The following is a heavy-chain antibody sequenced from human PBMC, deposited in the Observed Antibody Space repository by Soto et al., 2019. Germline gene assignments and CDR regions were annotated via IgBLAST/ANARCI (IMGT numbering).Heavy chain of an antibody. CDR1: GGSISSYF. Sequence: SETLSLTCTVSGGSISSYFWSWIRQPPGRGLEWIGHIHYSGGTNYNPSLKSRVTISVDTSKNQVSLKLSSVTAADTAMYFCARQVSSAWPPYYYDMDVWGQGTTVTVS. J-gene: IGHJ6*02. D-gene: IGHD6-25*01. V-gene: IGHV4-59*08. CDR3: ARQVSSAWPPYYYDMDV. CDR2: IHYSGGT.